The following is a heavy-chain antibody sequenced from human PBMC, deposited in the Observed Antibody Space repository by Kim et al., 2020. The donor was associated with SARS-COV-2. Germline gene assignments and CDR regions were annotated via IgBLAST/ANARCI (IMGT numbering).Heavy chain of an antibody. D-gene: IGHD6-19*01. J-gene: IGHJ4*02. CDR3: ARGSSGWYSNYYFDY. Sequence: QKLQGRVTMTTDTSTSTAYMELRSLRSDDTAVYYCARGSSGWYSNYYFDYWGQGTLVTVSS. V-gene: IGHV1-18*01.